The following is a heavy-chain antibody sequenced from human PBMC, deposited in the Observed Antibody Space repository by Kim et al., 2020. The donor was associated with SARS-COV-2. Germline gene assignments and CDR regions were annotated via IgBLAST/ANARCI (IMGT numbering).Heavy chain of an antibody. J-gene: IGHJ6*02. Sequence: SETLSLTCSVYGGSFSGYYWSWIRQPPGKGLEWIGEINHSGSTNYNPSLKSRVTISVDTSKNQFSLKLSSVTAADTAVYYCARRKKLWFGSRPSYYYYGMDVWGQGTTVTVSS. CDR2: INHSGST. CDR3: ARRKKLWFGSRPSYYYYGMDV. D-gene: IGHD3-10*01. V-gene: IGHV4-34*01. CDR1: GGSFSGYY.